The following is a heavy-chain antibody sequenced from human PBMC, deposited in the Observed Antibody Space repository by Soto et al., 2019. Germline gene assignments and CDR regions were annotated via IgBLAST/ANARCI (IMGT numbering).Heavy chain of an antibody. CDR3: VSSLNYDFWRDGGRHFYFDY. V-gene: IGHV4-4*02. CDR1: GGSISSSYW. D-gene: IGHD3-3*01. Sequence: QVQLQESGPGLVKPSGTLSLTCAVSGGSISSSYWWNWVRQTPRGGLEWMGKIYHGGTTNYNPSLKNRVTISVDKSKNQFSLKLASVPAADTAVYYCVSSLNYDFWRDGGRHFYFDYWGRGILATVSS. CDR2: IYHGGTT. J-gene: IGHJ4*02.